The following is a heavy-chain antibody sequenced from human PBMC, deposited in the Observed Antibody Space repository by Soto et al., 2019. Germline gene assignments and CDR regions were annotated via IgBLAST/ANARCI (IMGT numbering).Heavy chain of an antibody. CDR2: VYYSGST. D-gene: IGHD3-3*01. CDR3: ARHPHYDFCSGPFDY. CDR1: GGSITSHY. J-gene: IGHJ4*01. Sequence: SETLSLTCTVSGGSITSHYWSWIRQSPEKGLEWIGCVYYSGSTNYNPSLKSRVTISVDTSKNQFSLKLSSVTAADKAVYYCARHPHYDFCSGPFDYWGHGTRVTVSS. V-gene: IGHV4-59*08.